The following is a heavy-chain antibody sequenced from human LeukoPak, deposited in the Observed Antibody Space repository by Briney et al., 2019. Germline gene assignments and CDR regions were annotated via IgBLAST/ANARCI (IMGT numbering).Heavy chain of an antibody. CDR2: ISSSSSFI. Sequence: PGGSLRLSCAASRFTFSSYSMNWVRQAPGKGLEWVSSISSSSSFISYADSVKGRFTISRDNAKNSLYLQMNSLRAEDTAVYYCAISRGYLALVDYWGQGTLVTASS. D-gene: IGHD5-12*01. CDR3: AISRGYLALVDY. J-gene: IGHJ4*02. CDR1: RFTFSSYS. V-gene: IGHV3-21*01.